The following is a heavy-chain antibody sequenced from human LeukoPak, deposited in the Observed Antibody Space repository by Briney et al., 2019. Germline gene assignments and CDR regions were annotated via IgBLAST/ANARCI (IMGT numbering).Heavy chain of an antibody. CDR2: ISAYNGNT. CDR3: ARWPYYYDSSGYYTASPFDY. V-gene: IGHV1-18*01. D-gene: IGHD3-22*01. Sequence: ASVKVSCKASGYTFTSYGISWVRQAPGQGLEWMGWISAYNGNTNYAQKLQGRVTMTTDTSTSTVYMELRSLRSDDTAVYYCARWPYYYDSSGYYTASPFDYWGQGTLVTVSS. J-gene: IGHJ4*02. CDR1: GYTFTSYG.